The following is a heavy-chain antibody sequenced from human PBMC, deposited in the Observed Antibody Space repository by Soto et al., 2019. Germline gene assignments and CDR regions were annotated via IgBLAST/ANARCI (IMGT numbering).Heavy chain of an antibody. Sequence: LRLSCAASGFTFTRYSMNWVRQAPGKGLEWVSSISSTTNYIYYGDSMKGRFTISRDNAKNSLYLEMNSLRAEDTAVYYCARESEDLTSTFDYWGQGTLVTVSS. CDR3: ARESEDLTSTFDY. J-gene: IGHJ4*02. V-gene: IGHV3-21*06. CDR1: GFTFTRYS. CDR2: ISSTTNYI.